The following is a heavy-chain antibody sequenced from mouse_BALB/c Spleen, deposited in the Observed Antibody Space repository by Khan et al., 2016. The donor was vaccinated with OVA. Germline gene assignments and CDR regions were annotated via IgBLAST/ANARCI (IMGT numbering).Heavy chain of an antibody. CDR1: GYTFTSYW. J-gene: IGHJ1*01. CDR3: ARTGGAYDGYFGYFDV. CDR2: IYPGIGDT. V-gene: IGHV1-87*01. Sequence: QVQLQQSGAELARPGASVKLSCKASGYTFTSYWMQWVKQRPGQGLEWIGAIYPGIGDTRYTQKFRGKATLTADKSSTIAYMQLSSLASEDSAVYYCARTGGAYDGYFGYFDVWGAGTTVTVSS. D-gene: IGHD2-3*01.